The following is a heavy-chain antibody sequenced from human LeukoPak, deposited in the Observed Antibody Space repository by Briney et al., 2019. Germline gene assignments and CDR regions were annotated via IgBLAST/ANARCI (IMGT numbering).Heavy chain of an antibody. CDR3: ARKYSYGYADYYGMDV. J-gene: IGHJ6*02. CDR1: GGSISSYY. Sequence: SETLSLTCTVSGGSISSYYWSWIRQPPGKGLVWIGYIYYSGSTNYNPSLKSRVTISVDTSKNQFSLKLSSVTAADTAVYYCARKYSYGYADYYGMDVWGQGTTVTVSS. V-gene: IGHV4-59*01. D-gene: IGHD5-18*01. CDR2: IYYSGST.